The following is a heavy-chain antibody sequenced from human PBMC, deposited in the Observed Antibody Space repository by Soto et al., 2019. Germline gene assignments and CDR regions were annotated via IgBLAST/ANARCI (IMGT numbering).Heavy chain of an antibody. D-gene: IGHD2-15*01. Sequence: GEPRTIARNADGYRITRHWLGWVRPVPGRGLEWVAVIYPADSDARYSPSFRGRGTISVDISINTVYLQWRSLKASDTGIYFCARQDIVIAPAPAAEIDTLCQH. CDR1: GYRITRHW. CDR2: IYPADSDA. CDR3: ARQDIVIAPAPAAEIDTLCQH. J-gene: IGHJ1*01. V-gene: IGHV5-51*01.